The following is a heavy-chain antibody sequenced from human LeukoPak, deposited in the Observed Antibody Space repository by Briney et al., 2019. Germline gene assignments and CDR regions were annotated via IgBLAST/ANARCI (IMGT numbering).Heavy chain of an antibody. D-gene: IGHD6-19*01. J-gene: IGHJ3*02. CDR3: ARASSGWSDAFDI. CDR1: GGTFSNDA. V-gene: IGHV1-2*02. CDR2: INPNSGGT. Sequence: GASVKVSCKASGGTFSNDAISWVRQAPGQGLEWMGWINPNSGGTNYAQKFQGRVTMTRDTSISTAYMELSRLRSDDTAVYYCARASSGWSDAFDIWGQGTMVTVSS.